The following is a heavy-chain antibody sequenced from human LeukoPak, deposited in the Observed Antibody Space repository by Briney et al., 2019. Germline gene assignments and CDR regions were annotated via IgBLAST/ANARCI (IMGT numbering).Heavy chain of an antibody. Sequence: GGSLRLSCTASGFTFDDYGMSWVRQAPGKGLEWVSGINWNGGSTGYADSVKGRFTISRDNAKNSLYLQMNSLRAEDTALYHCARDLSRRFRELSNWFDPWGQGTLVTVSS. CDR2: INWNGGST. J-gene: IGHJ5*02. CDR1: GFTFDDYG. V-gene: IGHV3-20*01. D-gene: IGHD3-10*01. CDR3: ARDLSRRFRELSNWFDP.